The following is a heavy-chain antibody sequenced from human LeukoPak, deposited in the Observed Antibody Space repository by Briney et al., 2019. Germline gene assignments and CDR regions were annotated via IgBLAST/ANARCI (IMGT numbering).Heavy chain of an antibody. J-gene: IGHJ4*02. D-gene: IGHD3-22*01. V-gene: IGHV1-24*01. CDR1: GSTLTELS. CDR2: FDPEDGET. CDR3: ATPRLKDYYYDSSGYYPFDY. Sequence: ASVKVSCKFSGSTLTELSMHWVRQAPGKGLEWMVGFDPEDGETIYAQKFQGRVTMTEDTSTDTAYMELSSLRSEDTAVYYCATPRLKDYYYDSSGYYPFDYWGQGTLVTVSS.